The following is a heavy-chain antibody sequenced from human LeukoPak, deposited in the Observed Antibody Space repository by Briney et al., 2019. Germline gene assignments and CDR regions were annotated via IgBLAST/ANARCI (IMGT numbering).Heavy chain of an antibody. D-gene: IGHD3-3*01. Sequence: ASVKVPCKASGYTFTSYDINWVRQATGQGLEWMGWMNPNSGNTGYAQKFQGRVTITRNTSISTAYMELSSLRSEDTAVYYCARIGSITIFGVVNNYMDVWGKGTTVTVSS. CDR1: GYTFTSYD. CDR3: ARIGSITIFGVVNNYMDV. V-gene: IGHV1-8*03. CDR2: MNPNSGNT. J-gene: IGHJ6*03.